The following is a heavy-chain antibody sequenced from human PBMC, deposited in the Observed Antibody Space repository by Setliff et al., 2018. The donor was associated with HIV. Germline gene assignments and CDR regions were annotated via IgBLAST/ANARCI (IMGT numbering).Heavy chain of an antibody. CDR2: IYSSGST. CDR3: ARRMAAGTFDY. V-gene: IGHV4-4*07. D-gene: IGHD6-13*01. Sequence: SETLSLTCAVSGYSISSGYYWSWIRQPAGKGLEWIGRIYSSGSTNYNPSLKSRVTMSVDTSKNQISLKLSSVTAADTAMYYCARRMAAGTFDYWGQGTLVTVSS. CDR1: GYSISSGYY. J-gene: IGHJ4*02.